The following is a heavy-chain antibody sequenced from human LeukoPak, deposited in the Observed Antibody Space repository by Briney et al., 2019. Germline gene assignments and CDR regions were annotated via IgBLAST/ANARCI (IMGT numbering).Heavy chain of an antibody. J-gene: IGHJ4*02. Sequence: SVKVSCKASGYTFTSYDINWVRQATGQGLEWMGRIIPILGIANYAQKFQGRVTITADKSTSTAYMELSSLRSEDTAVYYCARNGRETGYSGYDPFDYWGQGTLVTVSS. CDR2: IIPILGIA. D-gene: IGHD5-12*01. V-gene: IGHV1-69*04. CDR3: ARNGRETGYSGYDPFDY. CDR1: GYTFTSYD.